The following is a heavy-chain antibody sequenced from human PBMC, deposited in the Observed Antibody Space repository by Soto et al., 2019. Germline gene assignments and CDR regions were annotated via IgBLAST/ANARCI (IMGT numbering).Heavy chain of an antibody. CDR2: INAGNGNT. V-gene: IGHV1-3*01. Sequence: ASVKVSCKASGYTFTSYAMHWVRQAPGQRLEWMGWINAGNGNTKYSQKFQGRVTITRDTSASTAYMELSSLRSEDTAVYYCARGRAYSSGWYVPQYFQHWGQGTLVTVSS. D-gene: IGHD6-19*01. J-gene: IGHJ1*01. CDR1: GYTFTSYA. CDR3: ARGRAYSSGWYVPQYFQH.